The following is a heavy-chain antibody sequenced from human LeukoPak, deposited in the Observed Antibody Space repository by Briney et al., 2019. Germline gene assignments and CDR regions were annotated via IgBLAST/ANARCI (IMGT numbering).Heavy chain of an antibody. Sequence: PSETLSLTCAVSGGSISSGGYSWSWIRQPPGKGLEWIGYIYHSGSTYYNPSLKSRVTISVDTSKNQFSLKLSSVTAADTAVYYCARAPNYYGSGSHFDYWGQGTLVTVSS. CDR1: GGSISSGGYS. D-gene: IGHD3-10*01. J-gene: IGHJ4*02. V-gene: IGHV4-30-2*01. CDR3: ARAPNYYGSGSHFDY. CDR2: IYHSGST.